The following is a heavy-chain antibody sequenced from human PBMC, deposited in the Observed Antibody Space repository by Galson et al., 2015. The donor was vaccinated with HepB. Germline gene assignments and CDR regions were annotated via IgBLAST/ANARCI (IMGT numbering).Heavy chain of an antibody. CDR1: GYTLTELS. V-gene: IGHV1-24*01. CDR3: ATVGPYCSSTSCYRKNDAFDI. J-gene: IGHJ3*02. CDR2: LDPEDGET. D-gene: IGHD2-2*02. Sequence: SVKVSCKVSGYTLTELSMHWVRQAPGKGLEWMGGLDPEDGETIYAQKFQGRVTMTEDTSTDTAYMELSSLRSEDTAVYYCATVGPYCSSTSCYRKNDAFDIWGQGTMVTVSS.